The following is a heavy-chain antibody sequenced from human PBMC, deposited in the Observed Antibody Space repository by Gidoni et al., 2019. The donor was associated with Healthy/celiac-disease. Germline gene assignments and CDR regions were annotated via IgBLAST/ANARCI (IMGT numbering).Heavy chain of an antibody. J-gene: IGHJ4*02. CDR1: GGSFSGYY. CDR3: ARGSGSYFPFDY. Sequence: QVQLQQWGAGLLKPSETLSPTCAVYGGSFSGYYWSWIRQPPGKGLEWIGEINHSGSTNYNPSLKSRVTISVDTSKNQFSLKLSSVTAADTAVYYCARGSGSYFPFDYWGQGTLVTVSS. CDR2: INHSGST. V-gene: IGHV4-34*01. D-gene: IGHD1-26*01.